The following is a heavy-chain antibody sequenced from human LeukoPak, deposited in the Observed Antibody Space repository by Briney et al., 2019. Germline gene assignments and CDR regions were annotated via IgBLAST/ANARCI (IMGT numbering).Heavy chain of an antibody. Sequence: GGSLRLSCAASGFSFSSYGMHWVRQAPGKGLEWVAVISYDGNKEYYVDSVKGRFTISRDNSKNSLYLQMNSLRAEDTAVYYCARAGGSTVSHSDYWGQGTLVTVSS. CDR1: GFSFSSYG. D-gene: IGHD4-17*01. V-gene: IGHV3-30*03. CDR2: ISYDGNKE. CDR3: ARAGGSTVSHSDY. J-gene: IGHJ4*02.